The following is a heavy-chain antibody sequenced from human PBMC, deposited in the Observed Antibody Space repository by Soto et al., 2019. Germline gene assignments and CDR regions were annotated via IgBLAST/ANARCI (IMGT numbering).Heavy chain of an antibody. CDR1: GYTFTGYY. D-gene: IGHD3-22*01. Sequence: ASVKVSCKASGYTFTGYYMHWVRQAPGQGLEWMGWINPNSGGTNYAQKFQGWVTMTRDTSISTAYMELSRLRSDDTAVYYCARSYYDSSGFSNDAFDIWGQGTMVTV. J-gene: IGHJ3*02. V-gene: IGHV1-2*04. CDR2: INPNSGGT. CDR3: ARSYYDSSGFSNDAFDI.